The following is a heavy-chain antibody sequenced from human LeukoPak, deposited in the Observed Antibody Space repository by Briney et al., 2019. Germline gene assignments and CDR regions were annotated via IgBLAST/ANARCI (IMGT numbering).Heavy chain of an antibody. CDR3: TTDTDYDILTGYHSVYY. D-gene: IGHD3-9*01. J-gene: IGHJ4*02. V-gene: IGHV3-15*01. CDR1: GFTFSNAW. CDR2: IKSKTDGGTT. Sequence: GGSLRLSCAASGFTFSNAWMSWVRQAPGKGLEWVGRIKSKTDGGTTDYAAPVKGRFTISRDDSKNTLYLQMNSLKTEDTAVYYRTTDTDYDILTGYHSVYYWGQGTLVTVSS.